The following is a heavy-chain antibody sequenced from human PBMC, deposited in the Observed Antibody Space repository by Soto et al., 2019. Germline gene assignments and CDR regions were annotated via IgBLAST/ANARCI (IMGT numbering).Heavy chain of an antibody. J-gene: IGHJ6*03. Sequence: QVQLEESGGGVVQPGRSLRLSCAASGFTFSSYGMHWVRQAPGKGLEWVAVISYDGSNKYYADSVKGRFTISRDNSKNTLYLQMNSLRAEDTAVYYCALIVVVVAASTPMDVWGKGTTVTVSS. CDR2: ISYDGSNK. CDR3: ALIVVVVAASTPMDV. V-gene: IGHV3-30*03. D-gene: IGHD2-15*01. CDR1: GFTFSSYG.